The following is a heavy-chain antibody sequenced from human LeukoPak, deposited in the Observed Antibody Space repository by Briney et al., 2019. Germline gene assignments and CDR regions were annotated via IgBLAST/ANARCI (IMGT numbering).Heavy chain of an antibody. V-gene: IGHV1-8*01. Sequence: ASVKVSCKASGYTFTSYDINWVRQATGQGLEWMGWMNPNSGNTGYAQKFQGRVTVTRNTSISTAYMELSSLRSEDTAVYYCASLGSTTVTRNDAFDIWGQGTMVTVSS. D-gene: IGHD4-17*01. J-gene: IGHJ3*02. CDR1: GYTFTSYD. CDR2: MNPNSGNT. CDR3: ASLGSTTVTRNDAFDI.